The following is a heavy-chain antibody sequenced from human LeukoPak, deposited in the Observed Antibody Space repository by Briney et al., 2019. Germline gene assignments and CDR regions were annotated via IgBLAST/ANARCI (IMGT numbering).Heavy chain of an antibody. D-gene: IGHD5-18*01. J-gene: IGHJ2*01. CDR2: INHSGST. CDR1: GGSFSGYY. Sequence: SETLSLTCAAYGGSFSGYYWSWIRQPPGKGLEWIGEINHSGSTNYNPSLKSRVTISIDTSKNQFSLKLSSVTAADTAVYYCATRRQRGYFDLWGRGTLVTVSS. CDR3: ATRRQRGYFDL. V-gene: IGHV4-34*01.